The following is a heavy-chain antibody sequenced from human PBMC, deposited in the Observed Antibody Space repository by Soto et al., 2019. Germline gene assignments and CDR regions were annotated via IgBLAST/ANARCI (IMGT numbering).Heavy chain of an antibody. J-gene: IGHJ4*02. V-gene: IGHV1-69*01. CDR2: IIPIFGTA. Sequence: QVQLVQSGAEVKKPGSSVKVSCKASGGTFSSYAISWVRQAPGQGLEWMGGIIPIFGTANYAQKFQGRVTITADESTSPAYMGLSSLRSEDTAVYYCARSMDFWSGYAFGYYFDYWGQGTLVTVSS. D-gene: IGHD3-3*01. CDR1: GGTFSSYA. CDR3: ARSMDFWSGYAFGYYFDY.